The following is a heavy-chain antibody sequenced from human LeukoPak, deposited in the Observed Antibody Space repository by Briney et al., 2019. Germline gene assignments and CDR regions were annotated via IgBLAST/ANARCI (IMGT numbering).Heavy chain of an antibody. J-gene: IGHJ5*02. V-gene: IGHV4-59*01. CDR2: IYYSGST. CDR1: GGSISSYY. CDR3: ASLAVDDVVRGYNWFDP. Sequence: PSETLSLTCTVSGGSISSYYWSWIRQPPGKGLEWIGYIYYSGSTNYNPSLKSRVTISVDTSKNQFSLKLSSVTAADTAVYYCASLAVDDVVRGYNWFDPWGQGTLVTVSS. D-gene: IGHD3-10*01.